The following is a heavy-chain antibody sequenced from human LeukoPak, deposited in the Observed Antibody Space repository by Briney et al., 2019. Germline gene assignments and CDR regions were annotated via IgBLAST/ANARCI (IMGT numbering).Heavy chain of an antibody. J-gene: IGHJ4*02. Sequence: GGSLRLSCAASGFTFSRYAMYWVRQAPGKGLEWVAVISYDGSNEYYADSVKGRFTISRDNSKNTLYPQMNSLRAEDTAVYYCAREGFRWLQFGFDYWGQGTLVTVSS. V-gene: IGHV3-30-3*01. CDR2: ISYDGSNE. D-gene: IGHD5-24*01. CDR1: GFTFSRYA. CDR3: AREGFRWLQFGFDY.